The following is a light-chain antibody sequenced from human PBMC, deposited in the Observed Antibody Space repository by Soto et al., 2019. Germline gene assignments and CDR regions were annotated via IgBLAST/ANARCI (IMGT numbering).Light chain of an antibody. CDR2: DVS. J-gene: IGLJ1*01. CDR3: CSYAGSYTWV. Sequence: QSALTQPRSVSGSPGQSVTISCTGTSSDVGGYNYVSWYQQHPGKAPKLMIYDVSKRPSGVPDPFSGSKSGNTASLTISGLQAEDEADYYCCSYAGSYTWVFGPGTKLTVL. CDR1: SSDVGGYNY. V-gene: IGLV2-11*01.